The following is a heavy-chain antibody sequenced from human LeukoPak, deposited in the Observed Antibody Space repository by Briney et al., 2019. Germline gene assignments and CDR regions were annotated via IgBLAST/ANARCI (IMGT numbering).Heavy chain of an antibody. Sequence: PGGSLRLSCAASGFNVSLNYMTWVRQAPGRGLEWVSFISRGGSAYYADSVKGRFTISRDNSKNTLLLQMNSLRAEDTAVYFCARAHYYDYSYGMDVWGQGTAVTFSS. V-gene: IGHV3-66*01. CDR3: ARAHYYDYSYGMDV. D-gene: IGHD3-22*01. J-gene: IGHJ6*02. CDR2: ISRGGSA. CDR1: GFNVSLNY.